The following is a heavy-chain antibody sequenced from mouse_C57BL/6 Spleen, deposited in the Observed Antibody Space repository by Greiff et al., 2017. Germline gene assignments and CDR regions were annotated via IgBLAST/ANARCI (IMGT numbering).Heavy chain of an antibody. CDR1: GYTFTSYW. V-gene: IGHV1-64*01. Sequence: QVQLQQPGAELVKPGASVTLSCKASGYTFTSYWMHWVKQRPGQGLEWIGMIHPNSGSTNNNEKFKSKATLTVDNSTSTAFMKLSSLTSEDSAVYYCARHYYGSPWFAYWGQGTLVTVSA. J-gene: IGHJ3*01. CDR2: IHPNSGST. D-gene: IGHD1-1*01. CDR3: ARHYYGSPWFAY.